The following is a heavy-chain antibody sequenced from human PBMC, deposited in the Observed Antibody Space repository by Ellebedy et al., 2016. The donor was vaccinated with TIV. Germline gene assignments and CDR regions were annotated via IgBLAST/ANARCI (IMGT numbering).Heavy chain of an antibody. V-gene: IGHV3-23*01. CDR3: AKDSPTDLNYHDNDILGILV. CDR1: GFMFSSYA. J-gene: IGHJ4*02. Sequence: GESLKISCEASGFMFSSYAVSWVRQAPGKGLEWDSTISGNGRRADYRGSLKGRFTISRDNSKNTLYLQMNSLRAEDTAVYYCAKDSPTDLNYHDNDILGILVWGQGTLVTVSS. CDR2: ISGNGRRA. D-gene: IGHD3-9*01.